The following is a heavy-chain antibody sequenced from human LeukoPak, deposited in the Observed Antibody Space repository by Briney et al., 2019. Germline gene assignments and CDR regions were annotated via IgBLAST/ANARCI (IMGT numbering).Heavy chain of an antibody. CDR3: ARIEMATTQDYYYYMDV. J-gene: IGHJ6*03. CDR2: IYYIGST. D-gene: IGHD5-24*01. CDR1: GDSITSYY. Sequence: PSEALSLTCTVSGDSITSYYWSWIRQPPGKGPGWIGYIYYIGSTNYNPSLNSRVTISIDPSKNQFSLKLRSVTAADTAVYYCARIEMATTQDYYYYMDVGGKGTTVTVSS. V-gene: IGHV4-59*08.